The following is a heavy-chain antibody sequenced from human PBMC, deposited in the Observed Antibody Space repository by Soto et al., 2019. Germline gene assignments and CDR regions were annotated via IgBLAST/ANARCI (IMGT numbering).Heavy chain of an antibody. Sequence: SETLSLTCTVSGGSISSGGYYWSWIRQHPGKGLEWIGYIYYSGSTYYNPSLKSRVAISVDTSKNQFSLKLSSVTAADTAVYYCARASYDSSGYALDYWGQGTLVTVSS. CDR1: GGSISSGGYY. V-gene: IGHV4-31*03. D-gene: IGHD3-22*01. CDR3: ARASYDSSGYALDY. CDR2: IYYSGST. J-gene: IGHJ4*02.